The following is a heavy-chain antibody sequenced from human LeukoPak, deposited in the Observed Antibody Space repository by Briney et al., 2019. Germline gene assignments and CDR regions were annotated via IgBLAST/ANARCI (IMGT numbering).Heavy chain of an antibody. CDR2: IRKDGSEK. D-gene: IGHD3-10*01. CDR1: GFSFSTYW. V-gene: IGHV3-7*01. Sequence: GESLRLSCETSGFSFSTYWMSWVPQAPGKGREWVVNIRKDGSEKYYADSVKGRFTISRDIAKQSVFLQMNSLRAEDTALYYCARLSAMVRGPEDIFYFEYWGLGTLVTVSS. J-gene: IGHJ4*02. CDR3: ARLSAMVRGPEDIFYFEY.